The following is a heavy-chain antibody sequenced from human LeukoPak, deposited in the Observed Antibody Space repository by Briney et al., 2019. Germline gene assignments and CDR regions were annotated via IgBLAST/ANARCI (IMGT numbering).Heavy chain of an antibody. CDR2: ISSSGFTV. V-gene: IGHV3-11*01. CDR3: ATELGFRNAFNI. Sequence: GGSLRLSCAASGFTFSDAYMSWIRQAPGKGLEWVSYISSSGFTVYYADSVKGRFTISRDNAKNSMYLQMNSLRAEDTAVYYCATELGFRNAFNIWGQGTMVTVSS. CDR1: GFTFSDAY. D-gene: IGHD3-16*01. J-gene: IGHJ3*02.